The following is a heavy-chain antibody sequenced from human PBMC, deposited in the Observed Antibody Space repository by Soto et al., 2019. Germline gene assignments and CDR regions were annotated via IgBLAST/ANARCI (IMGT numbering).Heavy chain of an antibody. J-gene: IGHJ4*02. CDR2: IYPGDSNT. CDR3: AMQAHQYDTNSFGY. Sequence: GESLKISCKGSGYRFTTYWIGWVRQMPGKGLEWMGLIYPGDSNTRFSPSFQGQVTISADMSISTAYLQWSSLRVSDTAMYYCAMQAHQYDTNSFGYWGQGTLVTVSS. CDR1: GYRFTTYW. V-gene: IGHV5-51*01. D-gene: IGHD2-8*01.